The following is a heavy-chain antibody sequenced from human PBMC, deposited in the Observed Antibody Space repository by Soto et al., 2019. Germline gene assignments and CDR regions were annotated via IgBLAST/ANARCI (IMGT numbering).Heavy chain of an antibody. D-gene: IGHD5-18*01. CDR2: LSGDGRST. CDR1: GFTFRSYA. J-gene: IGHJ5*02. CDR3: VKGNWAYSYNNWFDP. Sequence: SGFTFRSYAIHWVRQAPGKGLEYVSALSGDGRSTYYADSVKGRFTVFRDNSKNTLFLQMSSLRVEDTAVYYCVKGNWAYSYNNWFDPWGQGTLVTVSS. V-gene: IGHV3-64D*06.